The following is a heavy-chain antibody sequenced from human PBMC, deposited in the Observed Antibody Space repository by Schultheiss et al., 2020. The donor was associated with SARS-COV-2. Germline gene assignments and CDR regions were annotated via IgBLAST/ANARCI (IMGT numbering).Heavy chain of an antibody. J-gene: IGHJ6*02. Sequence: GESLKISCAASGFTVSSNYMSWVRQAPGKGLEWVSVIYSGGSTYYADSVKGRFTISRHNSKNTLYLQMNSLRAEDTAVYYCARERRIAVAGTTYYYYGMDVWGQGTTVTVSS. D-gene: IGHD6-19*01. CDR2: IYSGGST. V-gene: IGHV3-53*01. CDR1: GFTVSSNY. CDR3: ARERRIAVAGTTYYYYGMDV.